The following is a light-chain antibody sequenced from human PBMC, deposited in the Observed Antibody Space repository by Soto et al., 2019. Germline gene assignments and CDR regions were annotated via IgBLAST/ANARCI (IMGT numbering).Light chain of an antibody. V-gene: IGLV1-40*01. J-gene: IGLJ1*01. CDR1: SSNIGAGYD. CDR2: GNS. Sequence: QSVLTQPPSVSGAPGQRVTISCTGSSSNIGAGYDVHWYQQLPGTAPKLLIYGNSNRPSGVPDRFSGSKSGTSASLAITGLQAEDEADYYCQSYDSSLSGNYVFGTGTKVPS. CDR3: QSYDSSLSGNYV.